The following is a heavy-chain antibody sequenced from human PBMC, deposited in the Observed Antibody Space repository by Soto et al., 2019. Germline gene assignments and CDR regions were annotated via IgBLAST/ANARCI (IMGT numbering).Heavy chain of an antibody. V-gene: IGHV3-49*03. J-gene: IGHJ4*02. CDR2: IRSKAYGGTT. D-gene: IGHD2-2*01. CDR1: GFTFGDYA. Sequence: PGGSLRLSCTASGFTFGDYAMSCFRQAPGKGLEWVGFIRSKAYGGTTEYAASVKGRFTISRDDSKSIAYLQMNSLKTEDTAVYYCTRAYVKYQPLPDPPFAYWGQGTLVTVSS. CDR3: TRAYVKYQPLPDPPFAY.